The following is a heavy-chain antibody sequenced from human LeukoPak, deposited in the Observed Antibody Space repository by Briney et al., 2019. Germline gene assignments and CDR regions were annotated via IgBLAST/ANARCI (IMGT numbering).Heavy chain of an antibody. D-gene: IGHD3-10*01. CDR2: ISSSSSYI. Sequence: PGGSLRLSCAASGFTFSSYSMNWVRQAPGKGLEWVSSISSSSSYIYYADSVKGRFTISRDNAKNSLYLQMNSLRAEDTAVYYCASGSQGFGESQHDYWGQGTLVTVSS. CDR3: ASGSQGFGESQHDY. CDR1: GFTFSSYS. J-gene: IGHJ4*02. V-gene: IGHV3-21*01.